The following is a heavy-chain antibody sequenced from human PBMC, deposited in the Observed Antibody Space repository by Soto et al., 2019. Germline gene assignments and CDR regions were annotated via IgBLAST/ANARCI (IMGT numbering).Heavy chain of an antibody. J-gene: IGHJ4*02. D-gene: IGHD1-26*01. CDR3: AIPHKEPLLIDY. CDR1: GYTFTSYD. V-gene: IGHV1-8*01. CDR2: MNPNSGNT. Sequence: GASVKVSCKASGYTFTSYDINWVRQATGQGLEWMGWMNPNSGNTGYAQKFQGRVTMARNTSISTAYMELSSLRSEDTAVYYCAIPHKEPLLIDYWGQGTLVTVSS.